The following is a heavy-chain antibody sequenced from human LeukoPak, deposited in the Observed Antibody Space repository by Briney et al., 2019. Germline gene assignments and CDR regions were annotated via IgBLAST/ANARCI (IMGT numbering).Heavy chain of an antibody. CDR3: AQDFAWMRFDY. J-gene: IGHJ4*02. D-gene: IGHD5-12*01. CDR1: GFTFSSHG. V-gene: IGHV3-23*01. Sequence: GGSLGLSCAASGFTFSSHGMNWVRQAPGKGLEWVSGISPSGDITYYADSVKGRFTISRDNSKNTVYLQMDSLRVEDAAVYYCAQDFAWMRFDYWGQGTLVTVSS. CDR2: ISPSGDIT.